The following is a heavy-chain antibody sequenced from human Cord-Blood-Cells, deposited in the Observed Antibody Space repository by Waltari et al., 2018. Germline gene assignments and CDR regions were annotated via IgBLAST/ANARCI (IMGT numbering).Heavy chain of an antibody. D-gene: IGHD3-10*01. V-gene: IGHV4-38-2*02. CDR1: GYSISSGYY. J-gene: IGHJ4*02. CDR3: ARDEGETMVRGGSSFDY. Sequence: QVQLQESGPGLVKPSETLSLTCAVSGYSISSGYYWGWIRQPPGKGLEWIGSIYHSGSTYYNPALKSRVTKSVDTSKNQFSLKLSSVTAADTAVYYCARDEGETMVRGGSSFDYWGQGTLVTVSS. CDR2: IYHSGST.